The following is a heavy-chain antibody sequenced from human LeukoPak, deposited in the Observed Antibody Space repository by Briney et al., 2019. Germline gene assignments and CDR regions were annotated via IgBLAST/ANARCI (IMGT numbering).Heavy chain of an antibody. CDR1: GVSFGGYY. D-gene: IGHD2-15*01. J-gene: IGHJ3*02. CDR3: ARRPCSGGSCYFRTDAFDI. CDR2: INHSGST. Sequence: SETLSLTCAVYGVSFGGYYWSWIRQPPGKGLEWIGEINHSGSTNYNPSLKSRVTISVDTSKNQFSLKLSSVTAADTAVYYCARRPCSGGSCYFRTDAFDIWGQGTMVTVSS. V-gene: IGHV4-34*01.